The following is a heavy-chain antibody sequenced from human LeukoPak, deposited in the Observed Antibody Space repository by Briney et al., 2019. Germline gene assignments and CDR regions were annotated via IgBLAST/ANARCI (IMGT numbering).Heavy chain of an antibody. Sequence: GGSLRLSCAASGFTFNYYSMNWVRQAPGKGLEWVSSISSLSNYIYYADSVEGRFTISRDNSKNTLYLQMNSLRAEDTAVYYCAPPRAVAGRIDYWGQGTLVTVSS. CDR2: ISSLSNYI. V-gene: IGHV3-21*04. CDR1: GFTFNYYS. D-gene: IGHD6-19*01. CDR3: APPRAVAGRIDY. J-gene: IGHJ4*02.